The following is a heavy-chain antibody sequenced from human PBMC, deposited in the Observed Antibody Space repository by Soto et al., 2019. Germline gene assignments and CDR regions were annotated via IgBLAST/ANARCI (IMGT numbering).Heavy chain of an antibody. CDR1: GFTFSSYA. CDR3: ARVPSSSGRAHFDY. D-gene: IGHD2-15*01. CDR2: ISYDGSNK. Sequence: QVQLVESGGGVVQPGRSLRLSCAASGFTFSSYAMHWVRQAPGKGLEWGAVISYDGSNKYYADSVKGRFTISRDNSKNTLYLQINSLRAEDTAVYYCARVPSSSGRAHFDYWGQGTLVTVSS. V-gene: IGHV3-30-3*01. J-gene: IGHJ4*02.